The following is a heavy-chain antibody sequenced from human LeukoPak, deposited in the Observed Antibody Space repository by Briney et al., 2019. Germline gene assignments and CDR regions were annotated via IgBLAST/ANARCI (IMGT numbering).Heavy chain of an antibody. J-gene: IGHJ3*02. CDR3: ARGVYDGDAFDI. CDR1: GGSISSGDYY. D-gene: IGHD3-22*01. V-gene: IGHV4-30-4*01. CDR2: IYYSGST. Sequence: SETLSLTCTVSGGSISSGDYYWSWIRQPPGKGLEWIGYIYYSGSTHYNPSLKSRVTISVDTSKNQFSLKLSPVTAADTAVYYCARGVYDGDAFDIWGQGTMVTVSS.